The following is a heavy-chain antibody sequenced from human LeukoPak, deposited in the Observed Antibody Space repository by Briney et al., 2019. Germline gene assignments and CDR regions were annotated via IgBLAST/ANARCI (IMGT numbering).Heavy chain of an antibody. CDR3: ARDAGIQLWLGAFDI. V-gene: IGHV4-4*07. J-gene: IGHJ3*02. D-gene: IGHD5-18*01. CDR2: IYTSGST. CDR1: GGSISGYY. Sequence: PSETLSLTCTVSGGSISGYYWSWIRQPAGKGLEWIGRIYTSGSTNYNPSLKSRVTMSVDTSKNQFSLKLSSVTAADTAVYYCARDAGIQLWLGAFDIWGQGTMVTVSS.